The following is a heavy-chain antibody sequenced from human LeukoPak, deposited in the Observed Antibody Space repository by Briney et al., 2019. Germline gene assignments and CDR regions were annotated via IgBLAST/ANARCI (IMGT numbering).Heavy chain of an antibody. Sequence: GGSLRLSCAASGFTFTSYWMTWVRQAPGKGLEWVANIKEDGSEKYYVDSVKGRFTISRDNAKNSLYLQMNSLRAEDTAVYYCASLGYCSSTSCFNWFDPWGQGTLVTVSS. CDR3: ASLGYCSSTSCFNWFDP. V-gene: IGHV3-7*01. CDR1: GFTFTSYW. D-gene: IGHD2-2*01. J-gene: IGHJ5*02. CDR2: IKEDGSEK.